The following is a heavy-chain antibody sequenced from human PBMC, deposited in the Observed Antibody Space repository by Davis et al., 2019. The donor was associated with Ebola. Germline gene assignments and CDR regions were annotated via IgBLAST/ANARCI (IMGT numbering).Heavy chain of an antibody. CDR1: GDSFDTYW. CDR3: ASTYY. J-gene: IGHJ4*02. CDR2: IYPDDSDT. Sequence: GESLKISCEGSGDSFDTYWIAWVRQVPGKGLEYMGIIYPDDSDTTYSPSFQGRVTISADTSTNTAYLQWSHLRASDTANYYCASTYYWGQGTLVTVSS. V-gene: IGHV5-51*01.